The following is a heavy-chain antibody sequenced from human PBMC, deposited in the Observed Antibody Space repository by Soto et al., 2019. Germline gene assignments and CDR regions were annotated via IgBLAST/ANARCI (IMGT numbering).Heavy chain of an antibody. V-gene: IGHV3-21*02. CDR2: ISSTGSYI. J-gene: IGHJ4*02. CDR3: ARHSGSWYYFDY. Sequence: EVQLVESGGGLVKPGGSLRLSCAASGITFSSYSLNWVRQAPGKGLEWVSSISSTGSYIYYGDSVKGRFTISRDNAKNSLYLQMNSLRAEDTAVYYCARHSGSWYYFDYWGQGSLVTVSS. D-gene: IGHD6-13*01. CDR1: GITFSSYS.